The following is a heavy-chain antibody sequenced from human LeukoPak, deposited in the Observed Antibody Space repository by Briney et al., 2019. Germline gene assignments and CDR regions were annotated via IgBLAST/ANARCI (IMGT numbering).Heavy chain of an antibody. CDR2: IYSGGST. CDR1: GFTVSSNY. Sequence: GGSLRLSCAASGFTVSSNYMSWVRQAPGKGLERVSVIYSGGSTYYADSVKGRFTISRDNSKNTLYLQMNSLRAEDTAVYYCARDWWYYFDYWGQGTLVTVSS. J-gene: IGHJ4*02. D-gene: IGHD2-8*02. CDR3: ARDWWYYFDY. V-gene: IGHV3-66*01.